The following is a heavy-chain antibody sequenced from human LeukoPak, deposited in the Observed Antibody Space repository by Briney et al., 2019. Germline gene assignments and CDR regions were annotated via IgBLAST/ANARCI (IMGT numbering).Heavy chain of an antibody. CDR2: IVVGSGNT. V-gene: IGHV1-58*01. CDR3: AADSGTVTRPDYYYYGMDV. Sequence: SVKVSCKASGFTFTSSAVQWVRQARGQRLEWIGWIVVGSGNTNYAQKFQERVTITRDMSTSTAYMELSSLRSEDTAVYYCAADSGTVTRPDYYYYGMDVWGKGTTVTVSS. J-gene: IGHJ6*04. D-gene: IGHD4-17*01. CDR1: GFTFTSSA.